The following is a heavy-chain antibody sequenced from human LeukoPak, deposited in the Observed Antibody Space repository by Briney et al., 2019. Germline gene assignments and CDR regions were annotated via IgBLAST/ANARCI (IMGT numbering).Heavy chain of an antibody. CDR1: GYTFTSYG. CDR3: ASSPYGSGLGDWFDP. D-gene: IGHD3-10*01. V-gene: IGHV1-18*01. J-gene: IGHJ5*02. CDR2: ISAYNGST. Sequence: ASVKVSCKASGYTFTSYGISWVRQAPGQGLEWMGWISAYNGSTNYAQKLQGRVTMTTDTSPSPAYMELRSLRSDDTAVYYCASSPYGSGLGDWFDPWGQGTRVTVSS.